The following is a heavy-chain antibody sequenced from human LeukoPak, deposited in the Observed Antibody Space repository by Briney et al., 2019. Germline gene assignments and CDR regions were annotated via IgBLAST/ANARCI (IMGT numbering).Heavy chain of an antibody. CDR1: GFTFSSYA. D-gene: IGHD2-15*01. CDR3: AKVRCSGGSCYRYYFDY. J-gene: IGHJ4*02. V-gene: IGHV3-23*01. CDR2: ISGSGGST. Sequence: GGSLRLSCVASGFTFSSYAMSWVRQAPGKGLEWVSAISGSGGSTYYADSVKGRFTISRDNSKNTLYLQMNSLRAEDTAVYYCAKVRCSGGSCYRYYFDYWGQGTLVTVSS.